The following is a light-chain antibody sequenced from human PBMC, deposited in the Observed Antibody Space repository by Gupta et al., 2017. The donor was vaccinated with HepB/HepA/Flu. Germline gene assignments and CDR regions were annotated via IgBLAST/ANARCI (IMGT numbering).Light chain of an antibody. CDR3: QQYDDLPWT. J-gene: IGKJ1*01. CDR2: GAS. CDR1: QSVTFTY. Sequence: GDSATLSCRASQSVTFTYLAWFQQKPGQAPSLLIDGASSRATGIPDRFSGSGSGTDFTFSSSRLAPEDFAEYCWQQYDDLPWTFGQGTKVDIK. V-gene: IGKV3-20*01.